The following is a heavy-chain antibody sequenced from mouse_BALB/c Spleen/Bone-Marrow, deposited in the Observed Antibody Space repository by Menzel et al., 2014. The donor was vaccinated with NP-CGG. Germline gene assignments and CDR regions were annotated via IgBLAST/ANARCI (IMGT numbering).Heavy chain of an antibody. CDR1: GYTFSNYW. D-gene: IGHD3-1*01. V-gene: IGHV1-5*01. Sequence: EVQLQQSGTVLARPGAAVKMSCKASGYTFSNYWMHWVKQRPGQGLEWIGTIYPGNSDTTYNQEFKGKAKLTAVTSTSTAYMELSSLTNEDSAVYYCTALARSDFDYWGQGTTLTVSS. CDR3: TALARSDFDY. J-gene: IGHJ2*01. CDR2: IYPGNSDT.